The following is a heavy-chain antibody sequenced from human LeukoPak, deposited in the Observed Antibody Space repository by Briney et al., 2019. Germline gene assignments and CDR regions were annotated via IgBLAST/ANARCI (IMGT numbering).Heavy chain of an antibody. D-gene: IGHD2-8*01. CDR2: IKSKTDGGTT. CDR1: GFTFSNAW. J-gene: IGHJ4*02. CDR3: TTVGRVKVYAMVDDY. V-gene: IGHV3-15*07. Sequence: GGSLRLSCAASGFTFSNAWMNWVRQAPGRGLEWVGRIKSKTDGGTTDYAAPVKGRLTISRDDSKNTLYLQMNSLKTEDTAVYYCTTVGRVKVYAMVDDYWGQGTLVTVSS.